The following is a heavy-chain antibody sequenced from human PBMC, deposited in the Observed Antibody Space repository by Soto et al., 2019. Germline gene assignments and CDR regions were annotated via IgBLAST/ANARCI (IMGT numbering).Heavy chain of an antibody. D-gene: IGHD4-17*01. Sequence: PGGWLRRSCAASGFSFKSYNMNWVRQANGRGLEWVSSISSSSSYMNYADSVKGRFTTSRDNANNSLYLQMNSLRVEDTAVYYCARADYGAYYYFAMCVWRQQPTVTASS. CDR3: ARADYGAYYYFAMCV. CDR2: ISSSSSYM. V-gene: IGHV3-21*01. CDR1: GFSFKSYN. J-gene: IGHJ6*02.